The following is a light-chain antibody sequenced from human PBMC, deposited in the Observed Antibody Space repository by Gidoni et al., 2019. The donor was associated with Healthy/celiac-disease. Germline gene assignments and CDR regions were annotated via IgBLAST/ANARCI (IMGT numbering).Light chain of an antibody. V-gene: IGLV1-51*01. CDR1: SSNIGNNY. CDR2: DKN. Sequence: QSVLTQPPSVSAAPGQKVTISCSGSSSNIGNNYVSWYQQLPGTAPKLLIYDKNKRPSGIPDRFSGSKSGTSATLGITGLQTGDEADYYCGTWDSSLSAHVVFGGGTKLTVL. J-gene: IGLJ2*01. CDR3: GTWDSSLSAHVV.